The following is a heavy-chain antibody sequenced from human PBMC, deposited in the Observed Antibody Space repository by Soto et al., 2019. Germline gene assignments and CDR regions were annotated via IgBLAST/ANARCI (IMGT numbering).Heavy chain of an antibody. Sequence: QVQLQLSGPGLVKPSQTLSLTCAISGDSVSSNSAAWGWISQSPSRGLEWLGSPYYRSKWHNHSAVSVKSRITSNPETFQNQLSLPLNSVTPADTAVYYWARRSYSTTWSRGQGTLVTVSS. CDR2: PYYRSKWHN. V-gene: IGHV6-1*01. CDR3: ARRSYSTTWS. D-gene: IGHD6-13*01. J-gene: IGHJ4*02. CDR1: GDSVSSNSAA.